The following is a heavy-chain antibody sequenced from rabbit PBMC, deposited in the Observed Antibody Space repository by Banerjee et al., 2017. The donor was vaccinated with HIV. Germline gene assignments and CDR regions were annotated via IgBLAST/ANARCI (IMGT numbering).Heavy chain of an antibody. Sequence: QEQLEESGGDLVKPEGSLTLTCTASGFSFSNKYVMCWVRQAPGKGLEWIACINTSSGNTVYASWAKGRFTISRTSSTTVTLQMTSLTAADTATYFCAREDDDYGDWNLWGQGTLVTVS. CDR1: GFSFSNKYV. CDR3: AREDDDYGDWNL. CDR2: INTSSGNT. J-gene: IGHJ4*01. D-gene: IGHD2-1*01. V-gene: IGHV1S45*01.